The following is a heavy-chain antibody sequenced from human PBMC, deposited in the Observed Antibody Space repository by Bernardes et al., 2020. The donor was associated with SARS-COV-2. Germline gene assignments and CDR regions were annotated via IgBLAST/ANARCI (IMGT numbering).Heavy chain of an antibody. J-gene: IGHJ4*02. CDR1: GFTVSNNH. CDR3: AKFLAGSSPHRTGATNYFDY. D-gene: IGHD1-26*01. V-gene: IGHV3-23*01. CDR2: ISGSVGTT. Sequence: GGSLRLSCAASGFTVSNNHMNWVRQAPGKGLEWVSSISGSVGTTFYADSVKGRFTISRDNSKNTLYLQMKSLSAEDTAVYYCAKFLAGSSPHRTGATNYFDYWGQGTLVTVSS.